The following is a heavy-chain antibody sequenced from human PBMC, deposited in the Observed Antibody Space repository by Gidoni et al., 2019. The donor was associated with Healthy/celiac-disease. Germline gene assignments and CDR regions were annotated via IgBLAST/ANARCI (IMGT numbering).Heavy chain of an antibody. CDR1: GGTFSSSA. J-gene: IGHJ6*02. D-gene: IGHD1-26*01. CDR2: IIPICGTA. V-gene: IGHV1-69*06. CDR3: ARDRGSYGMDV. Sequence: QVQLVQSGAEVTKPGSSVTVSCTASGGTFSSSAISWVRQAPGQGLEWMGGIIPICGTANYAQKFQGRVTITADKSTRTAYMELSSLRSEDTAVYYCARDRGSYGMDVWGQGTTVTVSS.